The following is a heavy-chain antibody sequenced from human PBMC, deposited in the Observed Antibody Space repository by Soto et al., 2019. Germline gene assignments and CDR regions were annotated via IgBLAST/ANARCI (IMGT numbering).Heavy chain of an antibody. V-gene: IGHV1-69*13. J-gene: IGHJ4*02. CDR3: ARIPDGSGSGYFDY. Sequence: SVKVSCKASGGTFSSYAISWVRQAPGQGLEWMGGIIPIFGTANYAQKFQGRVTITADESTSTAYMELSSLRSEDTAVYYCARIPDGSGSGYFDYWGQGNLVTVSS. CDR1: GGTFSSYA. CDR2: IIPIFGTA. D-gene: IGHD3-10*01.